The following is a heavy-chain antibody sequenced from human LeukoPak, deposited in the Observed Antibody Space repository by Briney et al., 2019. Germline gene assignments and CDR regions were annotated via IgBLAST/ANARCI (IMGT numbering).Heavy chain of an antibody. V-gene: IGHV3-7*03. D-gene: IGHD3-10*01. CDR3: ARGKYYGSGSYGKYNWFDP. J-gene: IGHJ5*02. CDR2: IKQDGSEK. Sequence: GGSLRLSCAASGFTFSSYGIHWVRQAPGKGLEWVANIKQDGSEKYYVDSVKGRFTISRDNAKNSLYLQMNSLRAEDTAVYYCARGKYYGSGSYGKYNWFDPWGQGTLVTVSS. CDR1: GFTFSSYG.